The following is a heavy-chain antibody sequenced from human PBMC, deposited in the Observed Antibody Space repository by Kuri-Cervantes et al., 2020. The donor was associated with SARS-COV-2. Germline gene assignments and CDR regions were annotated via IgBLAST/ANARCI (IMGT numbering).Heavy chain of an antibody. J-gene: IGHJ4*02. CDR1: GFTFSSYS. Sequence: GGSLRLSCAASGFTFSSYSMNWVRQAPGKGLEWVSSISSSSSYIYYAASVKGRSTISRDNAKNSLYLQMNSPRAEDTAVYYCATPGVPAANYYFDYWGQGTLVTVSS. CDR3: ATPGVPAANYYFDY. CDR2: ISSSSSYI. D-gene: IGHD2-2*01. V-gene: IGHV3-21*01.